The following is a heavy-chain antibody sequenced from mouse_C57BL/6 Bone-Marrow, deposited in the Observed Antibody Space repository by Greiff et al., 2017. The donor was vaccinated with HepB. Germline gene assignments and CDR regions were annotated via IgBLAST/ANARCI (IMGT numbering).Heavy chain of an antibody. CDR3: ASPYYCGSNFDAMDY. D-gene: IGHD1-1*01. V-gene: IGHV5-6*01. J-gene: IGHJ4*01. CDR1: GFTFSSYG. Sequence: EVMLVESGGDLVKPGGSLKLSCAASGFTFSSYGMSWVRQTPDKRLEWVATISSGGSYTYYPDSVKGRFTISRDNAKNTLYLQMSSLKSDDTAMYYGASPYYCGSNFDAMDYWGQGTSVTVSS. CDR2: ISSGGSYT.